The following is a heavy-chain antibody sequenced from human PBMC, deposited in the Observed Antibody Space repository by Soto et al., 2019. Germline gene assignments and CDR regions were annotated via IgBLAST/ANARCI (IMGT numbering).Heavy chain of an antibody. CDR2: IIPIFGTA. D-gene: IGHD5-18*01. CDR1: GGTFSSYA. V-gene: IGHV1-69*13. Sequence: SVKVSCKASGGTFSSYAISWVRQAPGRGLEWMGGIIPIFGTANYAQKFQGRVTITADESTSTAYMELSSLRSEDTAVYYCTATAMVRYYYYGMDVWGQGTTVTVSS. J-gene: IGHJ6*02. CDR3: TATAMVRYYYYGMDV.